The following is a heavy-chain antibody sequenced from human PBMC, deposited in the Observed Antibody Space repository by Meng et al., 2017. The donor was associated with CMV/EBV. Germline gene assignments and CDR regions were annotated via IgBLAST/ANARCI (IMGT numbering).Heavy chain of an antibody. CDR3: ARDVGGDYRNDYYYYYGMDV. D-gene: IGHD4-17*01. J-gene: IGHJ6*02. V-gene: IGHV6-1*01. CDR1: GDSVSSNSAA. CDR2: TYYRSKWYN. Sequence: SQTLSLTCAISGDSVSSNSAAWNWIRQSPSRGLEWLGRTYYRSKWYNDYAVSVKSRITINPDTSKNQFSLQLNSVTPEDTAVYYCARDVGGDYRNDYYYYYGMDVWGQGTTVTVSS.